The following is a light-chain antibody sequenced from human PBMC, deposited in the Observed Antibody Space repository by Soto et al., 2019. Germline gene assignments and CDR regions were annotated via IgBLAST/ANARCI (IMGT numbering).Light chain of an antibody. J-gene: IGLJ1*01. CDR3: QSYDSSLRGSV. V-gene: IGLV1-40*01. CDR2: ANT. Sequence: QSVLTQPPSVSGAPGQRLTISCTGSSSNIGAGYDVHWYQQLPGTAPKLLIYANTARPSGVPARFSGSKSGTSASLAINGLQTEDEADYYCQSYDSSLRGSVFGTGTKLNVL. CDR1: SSNIGAGYD.